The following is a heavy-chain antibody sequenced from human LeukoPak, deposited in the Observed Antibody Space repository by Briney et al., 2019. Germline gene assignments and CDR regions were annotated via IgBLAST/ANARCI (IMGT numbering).Heavy chain of an antibody. V-gene: IGHV4-34*01. CDR3: ARVSQYSSSWYRYYYMDV. CDR1: GGSFSGYY. D-gene: IGHD6-13*01. Sequence: PSQTLSLTCAVYGGSFSGYYWSWIRQPPGKGLEWIGVINHSGGTTYNPSLKSRVTISVDTSKIPFSLKLSSVTAADTAVYYCARVSQYSSSWYRYYYMDVWGKGTTVTVSS. CDR2: INHSGGT. J-gene: IGHJ6*03.